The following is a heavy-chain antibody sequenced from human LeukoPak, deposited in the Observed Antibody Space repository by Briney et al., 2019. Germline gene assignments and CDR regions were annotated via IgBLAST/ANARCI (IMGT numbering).Heavy chain of an antibody. CDR1: GGSISSYY. V-gene: IGHV4-59*08. CDR2: IYYSGST. CDR3: TRTEGASKKPWCFDP. J-gene: IGHJ5*02. Sequence: SETLSLTCTVSGGSISSYYWSWIRQPPGKGLEWIGYIYYSGSTNYNPSLKSRVTISVDTSKNQFSLKLSSVTAADTALYYCTRTEGASKKPWCFDPWGQGTRVPVSS. D-gene: IGHD2-8*01.